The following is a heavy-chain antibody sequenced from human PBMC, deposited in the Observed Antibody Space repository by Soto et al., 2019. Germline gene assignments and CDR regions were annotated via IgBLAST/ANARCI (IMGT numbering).Heavy chain of an antibody. V-gene: IGHV3-23*01. CDR3: TKGGDSWSGYAQH. CDR2: ISDSGGSS. J-gene: IGHJ1*01. D-gene: IGHD3-3*01. Sequence: GGSLRLSCAASGFSFGNYVMNWVRRAPGKGLEWVSGISDSGGSSSSADSVKGRFTVSRDNSKNTLYLQMDSLTGDDTAVYYCTKGGDSWSGYAQHWGQGALVTVSS. CDR1: GFSFGNYV.